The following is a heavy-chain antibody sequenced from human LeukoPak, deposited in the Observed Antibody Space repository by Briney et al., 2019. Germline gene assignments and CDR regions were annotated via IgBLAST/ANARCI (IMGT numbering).Heavy chain of an antibody. V-gene: IGHV4-38-2*02. CDR3: ARDRVNFGVSGWFDP. Sequence: SETLSLTCTVSGYSISSGYYWGWIRQPPGKGLEWIGSIYHSGSTYYNPSLKSRVTISVDTSKNQFSLKLSSVTAADTAVYYCARDRVNFGVSGWFDPWGQGTLVTVSS. J-gene: IGHJ5*02. CDR1: GYSISSGYY. CDR2: IYHSGST. D-gene: IGHD3-3*01.